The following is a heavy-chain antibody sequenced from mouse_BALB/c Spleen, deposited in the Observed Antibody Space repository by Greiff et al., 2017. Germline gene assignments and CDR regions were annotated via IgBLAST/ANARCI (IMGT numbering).Heavy chain of an antibody. J-gene: IGHJ3*01. V-gene: IGHV1S29*02. CDR1: GYTFTDYN. Sequence: EVKLMESGPELVKPGASVKISCKASGYTFTDYNMHWVKQSHGKSLEWIGYIYPYNGGTGYNQKFKGKATLTVDNSSSTAYMELRSLTSEDSAVYYCARAARPPFAYWGQGTLVTVSA. CDR2: IYPYNGGT. CDR3: ARAARPPFAY.